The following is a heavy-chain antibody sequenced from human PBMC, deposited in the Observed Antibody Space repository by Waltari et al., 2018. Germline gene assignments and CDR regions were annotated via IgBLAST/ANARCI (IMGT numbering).Heavy chain of an antibody. Sequence: DVQLVESGGGLVKPGGSLRLTCAASGCSVSCYAMNGFRQAPGRWLEWVAFISGSGRSYIFYTDSVKGRFTISRDNAKNSLFLQMNSLRAEDTAVYYCTRDLYGSGGDYFDPWGQGTLVTVSS. V-gene: IGHV3-21*01. J-gene: IGHJ4*02. CDR2: ISGSGRSYI. D-gene: IGHD6-19*01. CDR3: TRDLYGSGGDYFDP. CDR1: GCSVSCYA.